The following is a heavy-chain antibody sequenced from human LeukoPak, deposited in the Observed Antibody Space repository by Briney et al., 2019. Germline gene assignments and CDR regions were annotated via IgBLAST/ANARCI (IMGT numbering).Heavy chain of an antibody. CDR2: IHDNGDS. J-gene: IGHJ4*02. V-gene: IGHV4-4*07. Sequence: SETLSLTCTVSGGSISNYFWSWIRQPAGKGLEWIGRIHDNGDSNHNPSLKSRVTMSLDTSRNQASLKLASVTAVDTAVYYCAGGPSGCCGTCPVEHWGPGTQATVSS. D-gene: IGHD2-15*01. CDR1: GGSISNYF. CDR3: AGGPSGCCGTCPVEH.